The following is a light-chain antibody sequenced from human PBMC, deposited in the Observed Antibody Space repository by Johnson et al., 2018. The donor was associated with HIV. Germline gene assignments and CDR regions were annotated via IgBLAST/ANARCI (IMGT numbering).Light chain of an antibody. CDR2: EDN. Sequence: QPVLTQPPSVSAAPGQKVTISCSGSSSNIGNNYVSWYQQLPGTTPKLLMYEDNERPSGIPDRFSGSKSGTSATLGISGLQTGDEADYFCGTWDSRLSIFVFGTVTKITV. V-gene: IGLV1-51*02. J-gene: IGLJ1*01. CDR1: SSNIGNNY. CDR3: GTWDSRLSIFV.